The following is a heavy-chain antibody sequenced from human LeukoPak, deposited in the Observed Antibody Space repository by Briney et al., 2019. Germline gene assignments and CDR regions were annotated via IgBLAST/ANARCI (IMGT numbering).Heavy chain of an antibody. V-gene: IGHV4-61*02. J-gene: IGHJ3*02. CDR2: IYTSGST. D-gene: IGHD2-2*01. Sequence: SQTLSLTCTVSGGSISSGSYYWSWIRQPAGKGLEWIGRIYTSGSTNYNPSLKSRVTISVDTSKNQFSLKLSSVTAADTAVYYCARGTRSAFDIWGQGTMVTVSS. CDR3: ARGTRSAFDI. CDR1: GGSISSGSYY.